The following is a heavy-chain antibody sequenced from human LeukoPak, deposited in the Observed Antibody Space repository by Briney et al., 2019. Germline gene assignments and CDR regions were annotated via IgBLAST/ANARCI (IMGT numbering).Heavy chain of an antibody. V-gene: IGHV4-4*02. J-gene: IGHJ3*02. D-gene: IGHD6-19*01. CDR2: IYHSGNT. Sequence: SGTLSLTCAVSGGSISSNYWWSWVRQPPGKGLEWIGEIYHSGNTAYNPSLKSRVTISVDKSKNHFSVKLNFVTAADTAVYYCARDAPVGSGWVNDAFDIWGQGTMVTVSS. CDR3: ARDAPVGSGWVNDAFDI. CDR1: GGSISSNYW.